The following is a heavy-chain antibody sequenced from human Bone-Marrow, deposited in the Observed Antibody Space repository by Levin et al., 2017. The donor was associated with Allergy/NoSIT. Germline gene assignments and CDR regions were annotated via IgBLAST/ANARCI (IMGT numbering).Heavy chain of an antibody. CDR1: GYRFTSHW. V-gene: IGHV5-10-1*01. J-gene: IGHJ5*02. CDR3: AREFDL. CDR2: IDCSDSST. Sequence: NHGESLKISCKGSGYRFTSHWISWVRQMPGKGLEWMGRIDCSDSSTNYNPSFQGHVTISVDKSISTVYLQWTNLKASDTAMYYCAREFDLWGQGTLVAVSS.